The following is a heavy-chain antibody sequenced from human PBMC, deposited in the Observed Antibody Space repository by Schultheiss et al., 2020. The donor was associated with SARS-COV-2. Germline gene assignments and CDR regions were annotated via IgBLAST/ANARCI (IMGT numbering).Heavy chain of an antibody. CDR1: GFTFSSYA. Sequence: GGSLRLSCAASGFTFSSYAMSWVRQAPGKGLEWVSGISWNSGSIGYADSVKGRFTISRDNAKNSLYLQMNSLRAEDTALYYCALYYYDSRAFDYWGQGTLVTVSS. J-gene: IGHJ4*02. D-gene: IGHD3-22*01. CDR3: ALYYYDSRAFDY. V-gene: IGHV3-9*01. CDR2: ISWNSGSI.